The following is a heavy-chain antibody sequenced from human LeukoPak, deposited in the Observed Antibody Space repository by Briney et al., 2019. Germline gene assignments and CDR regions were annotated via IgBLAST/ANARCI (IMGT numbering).Heavy chain of an antibody. CDR1: GFTLSSYW. D-gene: IGHD3-10*01. Sequence: PGGSLRLSCAASGFTLSSYWMRWVREAPGKGLEWVANINQDGSEKYYVDSVKGRFAISRDNPKNTLFVQLSSLKPEDTAMYFCTMEGRSGFAFVHWGQGTLVAVAS. CDR2: INQDGSEK. J-gene: IGHJ5*02. CDR3: TMEGRSGFAFVH. V-gene: IGHV3-7*04.